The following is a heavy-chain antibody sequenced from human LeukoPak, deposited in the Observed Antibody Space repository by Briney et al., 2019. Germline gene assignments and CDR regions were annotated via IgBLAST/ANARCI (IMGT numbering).Heavy chain of an antibody. V-gene: IGHV4-59*12. Sequence: SETLSLTCTVSGGSISSYYWSWIRQPPGKGLEWIGYIYYSGSTNYNPSLKSRVTISVDTSKNQFSLKLSSVAAADTAVYYCARENPVAGNSDFDYWGQGTLVTVSS. CDR1: GGSISSYY. D-gene: IGHD6-19*01. CDR3: ARENPVAGNSDFDY. CDR2: IYYSGST. J-gene: IGHJ4*02.